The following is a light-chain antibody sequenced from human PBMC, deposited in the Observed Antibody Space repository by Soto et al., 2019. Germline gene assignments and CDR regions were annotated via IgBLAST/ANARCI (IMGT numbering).Light chain of an antibody. Sequence: QSVVTQEPSLTVSPGGTVTLTCGSSTGAVTSGHYPYWFQQKPGHAPRTLIYDTYNKHSWTPARFSGSLLGGKAALTLSGAQPEDEAEYYCLLSYSDARGVFGGGTKLTVL. CDR1: TGAVTSGHY. CDR2: DTY. V-gene: IGLV7-46*01. J-gene: IGLJ2*01. CDR3: LLSYSDARGV.